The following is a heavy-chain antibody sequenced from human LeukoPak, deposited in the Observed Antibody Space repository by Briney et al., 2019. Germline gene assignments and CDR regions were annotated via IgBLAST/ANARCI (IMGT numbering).Heavy chain of an antibody. CDR3: ARAAMDYYGSGSYYKGGY. V-gene: IGHV3-11*01. J-gene: IGHJ4*02. D-gene: IGHD3-10*01. CDR1: GFTFSDCY. Sequence: PGGSLRLSCAASGFTFSDCYMSWIRQAPGKGLEWVSYISSSGSTIYYADSVKGRFTISRDNAKNSLYLQMNSLRAEDTAVYYCARAAMDYYGSGSYYKGGYWGQGTLVTVSS. CDR2: ISSSGSTI.